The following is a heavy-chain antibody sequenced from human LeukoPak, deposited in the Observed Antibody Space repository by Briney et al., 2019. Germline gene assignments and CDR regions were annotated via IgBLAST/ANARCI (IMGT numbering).Heavy chain of an antibody. CDR1: GYTFTGYY. CDR3: ARARWLGTFDY. D-gene: IGHD6-19*01. Sequence: ASVKVSCKASGYTFTGYYMHWVRQAPGQGLEWRGRINPNSGGTNYAQKFQGRVTMTRDTSISTAYMELSRLRSDDTAVYYCARARWLGTFDYWGQGTLVTVSS. V-gene: IGHV1-2*06. J-gene: IGHJ4*02. CDR2: INPNSGGT.